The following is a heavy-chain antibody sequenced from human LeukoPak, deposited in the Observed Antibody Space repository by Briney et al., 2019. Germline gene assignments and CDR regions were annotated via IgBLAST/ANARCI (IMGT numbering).Heavy chain of an antibody. CDR1: GFTFSSYS. CDR3: ARVAYDFWSGYRSRANWFDP. D-gene: IGHD3-3*01. J-gene: IGHJ5*02. V-gene: IGHV3-21*01. CDR2: ISSSSSYI. Sequence: GGSLRLSCAASGFTFSSYSMNWVRQAPGKGLEWVSSISSSSSYIYYADSVKGRFTISKDNAKNSLYLQMNSLRAEDTAVCYCARVAYDFWSGYRSRANWFDPWGQGTLVTVSS.